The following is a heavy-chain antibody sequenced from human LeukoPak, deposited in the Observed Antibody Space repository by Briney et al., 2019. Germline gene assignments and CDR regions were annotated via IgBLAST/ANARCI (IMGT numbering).Heavy chain of an antibody. CDR3: AALTRSLASY. CDR1: GFTFNSYW. J-gene: IGHJ4*02. Sequence: GGSLRLSCAASGFTFNSYWMHWGRQAPGKGLVWVSRINSDGSSISYADSVKGRFTISRDNAKNTLYLQMNSLRAEDTAVYYCAALTRSLASYWGQGTLVTVSS. D-gene: IGHD1-14*01. V-gene: IGHV3-74*01. CDR2: INSDGSSI.